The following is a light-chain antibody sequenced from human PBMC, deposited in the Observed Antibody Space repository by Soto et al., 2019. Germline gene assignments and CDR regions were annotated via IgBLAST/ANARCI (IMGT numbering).Light chain of an antibody. Sequence: DIVMTQSPDSLAVSLGERATINCKSSQSLLFSSNNKNYVAWYQQKPGQPPKLLIYWASIRESGVPDRFSGSGSETDFTLTISSLQAEDVAVYYCHQYYRHPLTFGPGTKVNIE. V-gene: IGKV4-1*01. J-gene: IGKJ3*01. CDR1: QSLLFSSNNKNY. CDR3: HQYYRHPLT. CDR2: WAS.